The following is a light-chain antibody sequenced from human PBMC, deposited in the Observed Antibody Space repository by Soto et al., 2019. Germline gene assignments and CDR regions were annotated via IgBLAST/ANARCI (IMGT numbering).Light chain of an antibody. CDR3: QQYNNWPPLT. J-gene: IGKJ4*01. V-gene: IGKV3-15*01. CDR2: GAS. CDR1: QSVRSN. Sequence: EIVMTQSPATLSVSPGERATLSCRASQSVRSNLAWYQQKPGQAPRLLIYGASTRATGIPASFSGSGSGTEFTLTICSLQSEDFAVYYCQQYNNWPPLTFGGGTKVEIK.